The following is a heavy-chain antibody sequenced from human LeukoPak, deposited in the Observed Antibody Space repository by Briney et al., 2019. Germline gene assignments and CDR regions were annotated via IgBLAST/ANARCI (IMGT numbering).Heavy chain of an antibody. CDR1: EPTVNSNS. J-gene: IGHJ3*02. D-gene: IGHD3-22*01. Sequence: GSLRLSCVASEPTVNSNSMSWVRQAPGKGLEWVSVIYSGITTYYVDSVKGRFTISTDNSKNTMYLQMNSLRAEDTAIYYCARDLQQYSGGYYYDAFDIWGQGTMVTVSS. CDR3: ARDLQQYSGGYYYDAFDI. CDR2: IYSGITT. V-gene: IGHV3-53*01.